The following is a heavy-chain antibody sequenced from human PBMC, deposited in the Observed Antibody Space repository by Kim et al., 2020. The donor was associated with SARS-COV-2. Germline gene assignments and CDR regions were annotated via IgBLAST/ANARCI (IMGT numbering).Heavy chain of an antibody. CDR2: IWYDGSNK. V-gene: IGHV3-33*01. D-gene: IGHD6-19*01. J-gene: IGHJ4*02. CDR1: GFTFSSYG. Sequence: GGSLRLSCAASGFTFSSYGMHWVRQAPGKGLEWVAVIWYDGSNKYYADSVKGRFTISRDNSKNTLYLQMNSLRAEDTAVYYCARDLSQWLVRGARYWGQGTLVTVSS. CDR3: ARDLSQWLVRGARY.